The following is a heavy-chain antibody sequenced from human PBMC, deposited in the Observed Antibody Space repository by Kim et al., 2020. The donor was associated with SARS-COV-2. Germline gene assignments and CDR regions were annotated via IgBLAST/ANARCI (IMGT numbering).Heavy chain of an antibody. V-gene: IGHV4-39*07. CDR3: ARAMIVVAPSWFDP. D-gene: IGHD3-22*01. J-gene: IGHJ5*02. Sequence: PSPKSRVTISVDTSKNQFSLKLSSVTAAYTAVYYCARAMIVVAPSWFDPWGQGTLVTVSS.